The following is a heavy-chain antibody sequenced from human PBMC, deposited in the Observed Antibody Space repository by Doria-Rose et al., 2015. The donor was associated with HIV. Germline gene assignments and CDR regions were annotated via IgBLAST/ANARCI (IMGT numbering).Heavy chain of an antibody. V-gene: IGHV2-26*01. D-gene: IGHD6-13*01. J-gene: IGHJ4*02. CDR1: GVSLSSPGIG. CDR2: IFSDDER. Sequence: QVTLKESGPVPVKTTETLTPTCTVSGVSLSSPGIGVSWNRQPPGEDLEWLASIFSDDERSYKTSLKSRLTISRGTSKSQVVLTMTDMDPVDTATYYCARIKSSRWYHKYYFDFWGQGTLVIVSA. CDR3: ARIKSSRWYHKYYFDF.